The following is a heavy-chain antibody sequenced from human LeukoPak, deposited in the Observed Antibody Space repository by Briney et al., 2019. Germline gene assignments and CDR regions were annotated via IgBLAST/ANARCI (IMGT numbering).Heavy chain of an antibody. CDR1: GGSFSGYY. J-gene: IGHJ3*02. D-gene: IGHD1-7*01. CDR2: INHSGST. Sequence: SETLSLTCAVYGGSFSGYYWSWIRQPPGKGLEWIGEINHSGSTNYNPSLKSRVTISVDTSKNQFSLKLSSVTAADTAVYYCASEPRDDWNYPHAFDIWGQGTMVTVSS. CDR3: ASEPRDDWNYPHAFDI. V-gene: IGHV4-34*01.